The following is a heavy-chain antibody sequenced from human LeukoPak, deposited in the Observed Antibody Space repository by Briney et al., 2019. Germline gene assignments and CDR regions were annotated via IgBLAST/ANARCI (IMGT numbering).Heavy chain of an antibody. CDR2: INAGNGNT. Sequence: GASVKVSCKASGYTFTSYAMHWVRQAPGQRLEWMGWINAGNGNTKYSQKFQGRVTITRDTSASTAYMELSSLRSEDTAVYYCATRSAGAKAESGIMDVWGQGTTVTVSS. V-gene: IGHV1-3*01. CDR1: GYTFTSYA. CDR3: ATRSAGAKAESGIMDV. J-gene: IGHJ6*02. D-gene: IGHD1-14*01.